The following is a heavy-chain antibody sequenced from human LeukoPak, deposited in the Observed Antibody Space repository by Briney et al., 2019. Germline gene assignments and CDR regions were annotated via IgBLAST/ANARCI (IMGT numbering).Heavy chain of an antibody. CDR3: ARDQYDILTGLIDY. Sequence: GRSLRLSCAASGFPFSSYGMHWVRQAPGKGLEWVAVISYDGSNKYYADSVKGRFTISRDNSKNTLYLQMNSLRAEDTAVYYCARDQYDILTGLIDYWGQGTLVTVSS. J-gene: IGHJ4*02. CDR1: GFPFSSYG. CDR2: ISYDGSNK. V-gene: IGHV3-30*03. D-gene: IGHD3-9*01.